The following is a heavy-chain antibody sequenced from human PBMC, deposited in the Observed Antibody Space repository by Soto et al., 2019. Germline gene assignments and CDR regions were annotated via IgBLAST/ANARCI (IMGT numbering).Heavy chain of an antibody. CDR1: GFSFSDHF. J-gene: IGHJ4*02. Sequence: EVQLVESGGGLAQPGGHLTLSCAASGFSFSDHFMVWVRQAPGKGLEWVGRIRGRASRYTTDYAASVKDRFIISRDDSKSSVFLHMNRLKAEDTAVYYCTREGTQQRIDYWGQGDQVNVSS. CDR2: IRGRASRYTT. CDR3: TREGTQQRIDY. D-gene: IGHD6-25*01. V-gene: IGHV3-72*01.